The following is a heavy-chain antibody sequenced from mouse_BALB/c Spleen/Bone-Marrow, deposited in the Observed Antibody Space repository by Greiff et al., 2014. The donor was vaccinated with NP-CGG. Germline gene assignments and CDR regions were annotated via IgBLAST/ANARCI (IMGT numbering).Heavy chain of an antibody. CDR3: ARQRGGGYYGFFAY. CDR1: GFTFSSYG. Sequence: EVQLVESGGALVKPGGSLKLSCAASGFTFSSYGMSWVRRTPDKRLEWVATISSGDGYTYYPDSVKGRFTISRDNAKNTLYLQMSSLTSEDSAMYYCARQRGGGYYGFFAYWGQGTLVTVSA. D-gene: IGHD1-1*01. CDR2: ISSGDGYT. J-gene: IGHJ3*01. V-gene: IGHV5-6*01.